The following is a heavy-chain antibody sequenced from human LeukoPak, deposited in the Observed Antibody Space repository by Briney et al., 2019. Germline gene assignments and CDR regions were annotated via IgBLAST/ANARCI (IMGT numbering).Heavy chain of an antibody. CDR1: GFTFSSYA. CDR3: AKVKTIDYGDYPSYFDY. CDR2: ISGSGGST. D-gene: IGHD4-17*01. V-gene: IGHV3-23*01. Sequence: GRSLRLSCAASGFTFSSYAMSWVRQAPGKGLEWVSAISGSGGSTYYADSVKGRFTTSRDNSKNTLYLQMNSLRAEDTAVYYCAKVKTIDYGDYPSYFDYWGQGTLVTVSS. J-gene: IGHJ4*02.